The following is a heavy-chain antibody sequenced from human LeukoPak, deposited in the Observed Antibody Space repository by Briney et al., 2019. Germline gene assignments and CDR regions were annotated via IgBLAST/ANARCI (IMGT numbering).Heavy chain of an antibody. J-gene: IGHJ3*01. D-gene: IGHD1-26*01. Sequence: GGSLRLSCTASGFKFDDYAMHWVRQVPGKGLEWVSGIGWNSASVGYGESVKGRFTMSRDNAQKSVFVEMNSLRPEDTALYYCVKDIRSSASYSAFDVWGQGTMVTVSS. CDR2: IGWNSASV. CDR3: VKDIRSSASYSAFDV. V-gene: IGHV3-9*01. CDR1: GFKFDDYA.